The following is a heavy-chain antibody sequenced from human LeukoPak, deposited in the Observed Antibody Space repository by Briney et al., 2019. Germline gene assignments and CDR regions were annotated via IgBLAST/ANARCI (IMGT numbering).Heavy chain of an antibody. Sequence: PGGSLRLSCAASGFTFSSYAMSWVRQAPGKGREWLSAISGSGGSTYYADSVKGRFTISRDNSKNTLYLQMNSLRAEDTAVYYCAKFYYYDSSGYFYYFDYWGQGTLVTVSS. CDR3: AKFYYYDSSGYFYYFDY. CDR2: ISGSGGST. J-gene: IGHJ4*02. D-gene: IGHD3-22*01. V-gene: IGHV3-23*01. CDR1: GFTFSSYA.